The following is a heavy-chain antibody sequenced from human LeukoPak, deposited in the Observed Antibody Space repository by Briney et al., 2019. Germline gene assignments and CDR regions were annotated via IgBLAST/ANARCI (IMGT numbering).Heavy chain of an antibody. Sequence: GGSLRLSCAASQFSFSRYWMSWVRQAPGKGLEWVANIKQDGSEKYYVDSVKGRFTISRDNAKNSLYLQMNSLRAEDTAVYYCARVTGEADYFDYWGQGTLVTVSS. CDR1: QFSFSRYW. V-gene: IGHV3-7*01. J-gene: IGHJ4*02. CDR2: IKQDGSEK. D-gene: IGHD7-27*01. CDR3: ARVTGEADYFDY.